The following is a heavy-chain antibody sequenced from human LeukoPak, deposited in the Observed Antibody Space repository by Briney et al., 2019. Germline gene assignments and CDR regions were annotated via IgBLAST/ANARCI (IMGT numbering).Heavy chain of an antibody. J-gene: IGHJ4*02. CDR2: IKQDGSEK. CDR3: ARDFGPHDY. V-gene: IGHV3-7*05. CDR1: GFTFSSNW. D-gene: IGHD3-10*01. Sequence: PGGSLRLSCAASGFTFSSNWMSWVRQAPGKGLEWVANIKQDGSEKYYVDSVGGRFTISRDNAKNSLSLQMNSLRAEDTAVYFCARDFGPHDYWGQGTLVTVSS.